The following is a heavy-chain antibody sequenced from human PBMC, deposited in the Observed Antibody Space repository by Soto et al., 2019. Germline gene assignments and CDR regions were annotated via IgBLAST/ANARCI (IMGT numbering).Heavy chain of an antibody. D-gene: IGHD6-19*01. CDR1: GGSFSGYY. CDR2: INHSGST. Sequence: SETPSLSCAVYGGSFSGYYWSWIRQPPGKGLEWIGEINHSGSTNYNLSLKSRVTISVDTSKNQFSLKLSSVTAADTAVYYCARQRGWNDYWGQGTLVTVSS. J-gene: IGHJ4*02. CDR3: ARQRGWNDY. V-gene: IGHV4-34*01.